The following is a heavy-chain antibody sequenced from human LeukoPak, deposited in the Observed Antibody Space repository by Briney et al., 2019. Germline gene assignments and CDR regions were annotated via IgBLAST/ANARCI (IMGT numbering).Heavy chain of an antibody. Sequence: ASVTVSCKASGYTFNTYGITWVRQAPGHGLEWMGWISSYNGNTSYAAKVQGRITVTKDTSASTAYLELRSLRSDDPAVYYCARIACSSSSCTYSGRRRLRGGSLDPWGQGTMVRVAS. J-gene: IGHJ5*02. V-gene: IGHV1-18*01. CDR1: GYTFNTYG. CDR2: ISSYNGNT. D-gene: IGHD2-2*01. CDR3: ARIACSSSSCTYSGRRRLRGGSLDP.